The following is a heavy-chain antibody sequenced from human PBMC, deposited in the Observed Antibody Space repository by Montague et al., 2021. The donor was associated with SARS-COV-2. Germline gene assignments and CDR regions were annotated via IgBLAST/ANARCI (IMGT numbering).Heavy chain of an antibody. D-gene: IGHD6-6*01. CDR2: VHDIESS. CDR1: GGSISRYF. CDR3: ARSRANVPSRPGFDY. J-gene: IGHJ4*02. Sequence: SETLSLTCTVSGGSISRYFWNWIRQTPGKGLEWMGYVHDIESSIYNPSLQSRITMPVDPSKNQFSLTLTSVTAADTAVYYCARSRANVPSRPGFDYWGQGALVTVSS. V-gene: IGHV4-59*01.